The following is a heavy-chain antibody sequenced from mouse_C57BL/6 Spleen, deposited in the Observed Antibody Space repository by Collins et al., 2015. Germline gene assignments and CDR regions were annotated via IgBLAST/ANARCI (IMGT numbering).Heavy chain of an antibody. CDR1: GYTFTNYG. J-gene: IGHJ1*01. CDR3: ARRGGSWYFDV. CDR2: INTYTGEP. V-gene: IGHV9-3-1*01. Sequence: QIQLVQSGPELKKPGETVKISCKASGYTFTNYGMNWVKQAPGKGLKWMGWINTYTGEPTYADDFKGRFAFSLETSASTAYLQINNLKNEDTATYFCARRGGSWYFDVWGAGTTVTVSS. D-gene: IGHD1-1*02.